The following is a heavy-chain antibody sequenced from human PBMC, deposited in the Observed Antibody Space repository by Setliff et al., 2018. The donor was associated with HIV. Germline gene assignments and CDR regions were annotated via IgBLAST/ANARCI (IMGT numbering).Heavy chain of an antibody. Sequence: GGSLRLSCAASGFTFSSYSMNWVRQAPGKGLEWVSSISSTSSYIYYADSVKGRFTISRDNVKNTLYLQMNSLRAEDTAVYYCAKGGFLEWSEYYYYYYYMDVWGKGTTVTVSS. V-gene: IGHV3-21*04. CDR2: ISSTSSYI. CDR1: GFTFSSYS. D-gene: IGHD3-3*01. CDR3: AKGGFLEWSEYYYYYYYMDV. J-gene: IGHJ6*03.